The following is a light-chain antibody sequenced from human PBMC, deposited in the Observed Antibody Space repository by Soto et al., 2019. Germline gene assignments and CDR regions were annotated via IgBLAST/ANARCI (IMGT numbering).Light chain of an antibody. V-gene: IGKV1-5*03. CDR1: QRINNW. CDR3: QQYDSYSPWS. Sequence: DIQMTQSPSTLSASVGDRVTITCRASQRINNWSAWYQQKPGKAPNLLIYKASSLESGAPSRFSGSGSGTEFTLTVSSLQPDDFATYYCQQYDSYSPWSFGQGTKVEIK. CDR2: KAS. J-gene: IGKJ1*01.